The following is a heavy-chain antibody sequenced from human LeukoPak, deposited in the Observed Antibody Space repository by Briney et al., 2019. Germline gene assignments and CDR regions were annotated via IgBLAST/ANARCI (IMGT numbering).Heavy chain of an antibody. D-gene: IGHD4-11*01. J-gene: IGHJ5*02. Sequence: SETLSLTCTVSGGSISSYYWSWIRQPAGKGLEWIGRIYTSGSTNYNPSLKSRVTMSVDTSKNQFSLKLSSVTAADTAVYYCASSWDGGHSNYEDNWFDPWGQGTLVTVSS. CDR1: GGSISSYY. CDR3: ASSWDGGHSNYEDNWFDP. CDR2: IYTSGST. V-gene: IGHV4-4*07.